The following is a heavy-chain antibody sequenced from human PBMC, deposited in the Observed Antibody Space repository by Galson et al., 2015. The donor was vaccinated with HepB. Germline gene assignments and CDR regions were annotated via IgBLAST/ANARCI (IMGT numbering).Heavy chain of an antibody. Sequence: SLRLSCAASGFTVSSNYMSWVRQAPGKGLEWVSVIYSGGSTYYADSVKGRFTISRDNSKNTLYLQMNSLRAEDTAVYYCARDRGYSGSYADAFDIWGQGTMVTVSS. CDR3: ARDRGYSGSYADAFDI. V-gene: IGHV3-66*01. D-gene: IGHD1-26*01. CDR2: IYSGGST. J-gene: IGHJ3*02. CDR1: GFTVSSNY.